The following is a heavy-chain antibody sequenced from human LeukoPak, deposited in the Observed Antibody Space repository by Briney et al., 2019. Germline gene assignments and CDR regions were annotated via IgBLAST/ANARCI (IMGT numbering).Heavy chain of an antibody. J-gene: IGHJ4*02. CDR1: GFTFSGSG. Sequence: GGSLRFSCAASGFTFSGSGMHWVRQAPGKGLEWVAFIRYHGSDKYYADSVKGRFTISRDNSKNTLYLQMNSLRPEDTSVYYCARSPTSWYFDYWGQGTLVTVSS. D-gene: IGHD2-2*01. CDR3: ARSPTSWYFDY. CDR2: IRYHGSDK. V-gene: IGHV3-30*02.